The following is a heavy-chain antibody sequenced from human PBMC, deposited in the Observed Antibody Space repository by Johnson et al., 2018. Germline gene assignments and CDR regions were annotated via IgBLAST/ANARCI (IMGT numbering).Heavy chain of an antibody. CDR2: ISSSSTYI. CDR3: ARVEGNYYESSGYPFDAFDI. Sequence: VRQAPGKGLEWVSSISSSSTYIYYTDSVKGRFAISRDNAQNSLYLQMNSLRAEDTAVYYCARVEGNYYESSGYPFDAFDIWGQGTTVTVSS. D-gene: IGHD3-22*01. J-gene: IGHJ3*02. V-gene: IGHV3-21*01.